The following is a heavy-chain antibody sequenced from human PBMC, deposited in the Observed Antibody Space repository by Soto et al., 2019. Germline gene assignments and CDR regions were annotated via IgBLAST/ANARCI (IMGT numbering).Heavy chain of an antibody. CDR1: GFTFGDYA. Sequence: EVQLEESGGGLVQPGRSLRLSCTGSGFTFGDYAMRWFRQAPGKGLEWVGVIRSKAYGGAIEYAASVKGRFTISRDDSKSIAYLQMNSLKTEDTAVYYCVRRRYLDYWGQGTLVTVSS. CDR3: VRRRYLDY. V-gene: IGHV3-49*03. CDR2: IRSKAYGGAI. J-gene: IGHJ4*02.